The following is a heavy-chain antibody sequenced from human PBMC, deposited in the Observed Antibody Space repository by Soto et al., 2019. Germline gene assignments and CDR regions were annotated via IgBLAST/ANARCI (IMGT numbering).Heavy chain of an antibody. V-gene: IGHV1-46*01. Sequence: ASVKVSCKASGYTFTSNYMHWVRQAPGQGLEWMGIINPSGGSTSYAQKFQGRVTMTRDTSTSTVYMELSSLRSEDTAVYYCAREEGVATLDYYYYGMDVWGQGTTVTVSS. J-gene: IGHJ6*02. D-gene: IGHD5-12*01. CDR3: AREEGVATLDYYYYGMDV. CDR1: GYTFTSNY. CDR2: INPSGGST.